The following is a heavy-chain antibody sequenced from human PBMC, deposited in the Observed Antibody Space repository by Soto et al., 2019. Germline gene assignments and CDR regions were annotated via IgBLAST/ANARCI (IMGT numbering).Heavy chain of an antibody. CDR1: GFTFTSSA. D-gene: IGHD1-26*01. Sequence: SVKVSCKASGFTFTSSAVQWGRQARGQRLEWIGWIVVGSGNTNYAQKFQERVTITRDMSTSTAYMELSSLRSEDTAVYYCAADRGGSYFWFDPWGQGTLVTVSS. J-gene: IGHJ5*02. CDR2: IVVGSGNT. CDR3: AADRGGSYFWFDP. V-gene: IGHV1-58*01.